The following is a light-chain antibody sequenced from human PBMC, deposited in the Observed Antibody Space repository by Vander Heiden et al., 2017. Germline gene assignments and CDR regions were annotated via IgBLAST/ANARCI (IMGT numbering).Light chain of an antibody. CDR2: AAS. V-gene: IGKV1-8*01. J-gene: IGKJ4*01. CDR3: QQYDSYPPLT. Sequence: AIRMTQSPSSFSASTGDRVTITCRASQGISSYLAWYQQKPGKAPKLLIYAASTLQSGVPSRFSGSGSGTDITLTISCLQSEDFATYYCQQYDSYPPLTFGGGTKVEIK. CDR1: QGISSY.